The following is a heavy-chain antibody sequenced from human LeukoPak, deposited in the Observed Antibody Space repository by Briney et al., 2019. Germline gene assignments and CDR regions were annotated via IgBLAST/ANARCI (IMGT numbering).Heavy chain of an antibody. J-gene: IGHJ2*01. CDR3: AKEADIVSFDL. D-gene: IGHD3-16*02. V-gene: IGHV1-2*02. CDR1: GYTFTGYY. CDR2: IDPNSGAT. Sequence: ASVKVSCKASGYTFTGYYMHWVRQAPGQGLEWMGWIDPNSGATKYAQRFQDRVAMTSDTSISTAYMELSGLRSDDTAVYFCAKEADIVSFDLWGRGTLVTVSS.